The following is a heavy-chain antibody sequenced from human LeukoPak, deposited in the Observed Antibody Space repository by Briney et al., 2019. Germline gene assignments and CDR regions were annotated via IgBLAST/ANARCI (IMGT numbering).Heavy chain of an antibody. J-gene: IGHJ4*02. V-gene: IGHV3-48*01. CDR1: GFTFSSYS. D-gene: IGHD3-22*01. CDR3: ARDGGDSSGYWFDY. CDR2: ISSSSSTI. Sequence: GGSLRLSCAASGFTFSSYSMNWVRQAPGKGLEWVSYISSSSSTIYYADSVKGRFTISRDNAKNSLYLQMNSLRAEDTAVYYWARDGGDSSGYWFDYWGQGTLVTVSS.